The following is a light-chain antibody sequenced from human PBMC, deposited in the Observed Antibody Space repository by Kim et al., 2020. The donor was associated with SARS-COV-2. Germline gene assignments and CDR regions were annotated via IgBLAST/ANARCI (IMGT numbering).Light chain of an antibody. CDR2: EVN. Sequence: GQSVTLSCTGTSIDIGGYNFVAWYQQHPGKAPKVMIYEVNKRPSGVPDRFSGSKSGNTASLTVSGLQAEDEADYYCSSYAGRQNLVFGGGTQLTVL. CDR3: SSYAGRQNLV. CDR1: SIDIGGYNF. J-gene: IGLJ2*01. V-gene: IGLV2-8*01.